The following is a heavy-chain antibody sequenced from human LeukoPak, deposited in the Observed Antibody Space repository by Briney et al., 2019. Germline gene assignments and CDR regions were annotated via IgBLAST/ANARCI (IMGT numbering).Heavy chain of an antibody. V-gene: IGHV3-21*01. CDR2: ISSSSGYI. J-gene: IGHJ4*02. D-gene: IGHD6-19*01. Sequence: GGSLSLFCTASGFTFSSYSMNWVRQATGKGLEWLSSISSSSGYIYYADSVKGRFTISRDNAKNSLYLQMNSLRAEDTAVYYCARDSGTSYSSGWYDYWGQGTLVTVSS. CDR1: GFTFSSYS. CDR3: ARDSGTSYSSGWYDY.